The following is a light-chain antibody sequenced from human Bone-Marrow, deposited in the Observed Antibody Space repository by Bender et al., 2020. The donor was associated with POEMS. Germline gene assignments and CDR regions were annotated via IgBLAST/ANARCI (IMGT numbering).Light chain of an antibody. CDR2: DVT. Sequence: QSALTQPASVSGSPGQSIAISCTGTSNDVGGYNSVSWYQQHPGKAPKLIIYDVTSRPSGVSDRFSGSKSGNTASLTISGLQAEDEADYYCFSYGGGVSAFGTGTKVTVL. V-gene: IGLV2-14*01. CDR1: SNDVGGYNS. CDR3: FSYGGGVSA. J-gene: IGLJ1*01.